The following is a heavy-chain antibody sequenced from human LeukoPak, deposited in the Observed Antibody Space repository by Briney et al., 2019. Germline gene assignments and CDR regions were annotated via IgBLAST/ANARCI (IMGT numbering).Heavy chain of an antibody. D-gene: IGHD3-10*01. Sequence: GGSLRLSCAASGFTFSNAWMSWVRQAPGEGLEWVGRIKSKTDGGTTDYAAPVKGRFTISRDDSKNTLYLQMNSLKTEDTAVYYCTLLWFGEFLEYFQHWGQGTLVTVSS. CDR2: IKSKTDGGTT. CDR3: TLLWFGEFLEYFQH. V-gene: IGHV3-15*01. J-gene: IGHJ1*01. CDR1: GFTFSNAW.